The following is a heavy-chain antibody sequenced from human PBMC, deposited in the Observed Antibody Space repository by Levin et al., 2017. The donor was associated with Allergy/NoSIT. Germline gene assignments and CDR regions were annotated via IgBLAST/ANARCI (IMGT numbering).Heavy chain of an antibody. CDR2: IYSGGST. V-gene: IGHV3-53*01. Sequence: GGSLRLSCAASGFTVSSNYMSWVRQAPGKGLEWVSVIYSGGSTYYADSVKGRFTISRDNSKNTLYLQMNSLRAEDTAVYYCARAKRCEGGGSCYSDAFDIWGQGTMVTVSS. D-gene: IGHD2-15*01. CDR1: GFTVSSNY. J-gene: IGHJ3*02. CDR3: ARAKRCEGGGSCYSDAFDI.